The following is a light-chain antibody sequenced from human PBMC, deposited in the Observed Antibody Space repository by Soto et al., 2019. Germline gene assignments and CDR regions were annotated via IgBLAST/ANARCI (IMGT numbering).Light chain of an antibody. CDR1: HSINTSF. Sequence: EIVLTQSPGTLSLSPGDRATLSCRASHSINTSFLAWFQQKPGQAPRLLIYAASTRATGIPDRFSGSASETDFTLTINRLEPEDSAVYYSQQYASAPFSLGPGTKVDIK. CDR2: AAS. V-gene: IGKV3-20*01. CDR3: QQYASAPFS. J-gene: IGKJ3*01.